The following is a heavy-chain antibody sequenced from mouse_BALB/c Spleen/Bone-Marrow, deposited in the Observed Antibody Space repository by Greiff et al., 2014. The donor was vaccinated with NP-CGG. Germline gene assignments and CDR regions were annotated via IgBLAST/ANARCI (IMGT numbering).Heavy chain of an antibody. V-gene: IGHV1S132*01. J-gene: IGHJ2*01. CDR1: GYTFTSYW. CDR3: ARKGISTVIATAYYFDY. Sequence: QVQLKESGAELVKPGASVKLSCKTSGYTFTSYWIQWVKQRPGQGLGWIGEIFPGTGTTYYNEKFKDKATLTIDTSSSTAYMQLSSLTSEDSAVCFCARKGISTVIATAYYFDYWGQGSTLTVSS. CDR2: IFPGTGTT. D-gene: IGHD2-4*01.